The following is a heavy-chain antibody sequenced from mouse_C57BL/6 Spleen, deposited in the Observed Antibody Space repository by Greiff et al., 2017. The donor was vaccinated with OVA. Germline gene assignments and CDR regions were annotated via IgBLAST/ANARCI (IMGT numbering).Heavy chain of an antibody. D-gene: IGHD2-4*01. CDR2: IRNKANNHAT. V-gene: IGHV6-6*01. Sequence: EVQLVESGGGLVQPGGSMKLSCAASGFTFSDAWMDWVRQSPEKGLEWVAEIRNKANNHATYYAESVKGRFTISRDDSKSSVYLQMNSLRAEDTGIYYCTRKDDYDYFDYWGQGTTLTVSS. J-gene: IGHJ2*01. CDR3: TRKDDYDYFDY. CDR1: GFTFSDAW.